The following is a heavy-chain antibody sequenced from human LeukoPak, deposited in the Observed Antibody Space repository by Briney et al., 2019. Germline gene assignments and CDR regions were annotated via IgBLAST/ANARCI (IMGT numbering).Heavy chain of an antibody. CDR2: IYYSGST. J-gene: IGHJ4*02. D-gene: IGHD3-22*01. V-gene: IGHV4-59*08. CDR1: GGSISSYY. CDR3: ARHYYDSSGSDYYFDY. Sequence: SETLSLTRTVSGGSISSYYWSWIRQPPGEGLEWIGYIYYSGSTNYNPSLKSRVTISVDTSKNQFSLKLSSVTAADTAVYYCARHYYDSSGSDYYFDYWGQGTLVTVSS.